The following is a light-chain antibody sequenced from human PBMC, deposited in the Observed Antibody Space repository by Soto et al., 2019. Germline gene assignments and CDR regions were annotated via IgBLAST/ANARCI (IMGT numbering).Light chain of an antibody. V-gene: IGKV3-20*01. Sequence: EILMTQSPATLSVSPGERATLSCRASQSVGSDLAWYQQKPGQAPRLLIYGGSSRDTGIPERFSSSGAGPECTRTISRLEPEDVEVDYCPQYGSSDGTFGQGTKVDIK. J-gene: IGKJ1*01. CDR1: QSVGSD. CDR2: GGS. CDR3: PQYGSSDGT.